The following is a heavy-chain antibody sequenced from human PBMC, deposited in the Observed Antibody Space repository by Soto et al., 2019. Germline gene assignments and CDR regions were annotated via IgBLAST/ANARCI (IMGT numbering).Heavy chain of an antibody. Sequence: SETLSRTCGVSGDTISTGGYSWAWIRQPPGKALEWIGHTYHSGSTNYNPSLKSRVTISVATSKNQFSLKLSSVTTADTAVYYCARMVDCSSTSCYDLDYWGQGTLVTVSS. CDR3: ARMVDCSSTSCYDLDY. V-gene: IGHV4-30-2*02. J-gene: IGHJ4*02. D-gene: IGHD2-2*01. CDR2: TYHSGST. CDR1: GDTISTGGYS.